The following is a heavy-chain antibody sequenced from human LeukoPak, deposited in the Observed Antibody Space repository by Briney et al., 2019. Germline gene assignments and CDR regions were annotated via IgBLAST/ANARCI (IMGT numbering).Heavy chain of an antibody. CDR3: AREIVVVVAATSSSPPYYYGMDV. CDR1: GYTFTSYG. V-gene: IGHV1-2*02. Sequence: ASVKVSCKASGYTFTSYGICWVRQAPGQGLEWMGWINPNSGGTNYAQKFQGRVTMTRDTSISTAYMELSRLRSDDTAVYYCAREIVVVVAATSSSPPYYYGMDVWGQGTTVTVSS. D-gene: IGHD2-15*01. J-gene: IGHJ6*02. CDR2: INPNSGGT.